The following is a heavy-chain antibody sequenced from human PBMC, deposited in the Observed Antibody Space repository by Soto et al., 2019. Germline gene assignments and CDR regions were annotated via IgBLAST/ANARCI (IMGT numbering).Heavy chain of an antibody. CDR2: INHSGST. Sequence: SETLSLTGAVYGGSFSGYYWSWIRQPPGKGLEWIGEINHSGSTNYNPSLKSRVSISVDTSKNPFSLKLSSVTAADTAVYYCARVRGYDYVWGSYRTYGMDVWGQGTTVTVSS. D-gene: IGHD3-16*02. J-gene: IGHJ6*02. CDR3: ARVRGYDYVWGSYRTYGMDV. V-gene: IGHV4-34*01. CDR1: GGSFSGYY.